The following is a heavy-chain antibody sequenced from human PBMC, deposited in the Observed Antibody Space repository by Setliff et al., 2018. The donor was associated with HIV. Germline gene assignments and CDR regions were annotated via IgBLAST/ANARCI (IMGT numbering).Heavy chain of an antibody. Sequence: TSETLSLTCTVSGGSISSGGYYWSWIRQHPGKGPEWIGYIYYSGRTYYNPSLKSRVTISVDTSEIQFSLKLSSVTAADTAVYYCARYCGGDCYPSAYYMDVCGKGTTVTVSS. CDR2: IYYSGRT. J-gene: IGHJ6*03. CDR3: ARYCGGDCYPSAYYMDV. V-gene: IGHV4-31*02. CDR1: GGSISSGGYY. D-gene: IGHD2-21*01.